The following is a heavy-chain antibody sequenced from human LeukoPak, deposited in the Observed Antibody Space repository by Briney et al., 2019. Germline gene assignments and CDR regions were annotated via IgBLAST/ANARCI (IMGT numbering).Heavy chain of an antibody. D-gene: IGHD1-26*01. CDR1: GFTFSDYY. V-gene: IGHV4-34*01. Sequence: GSLRLSCAASGFTFSDYYMSWIRQAPGKGLEWIGEINHTGGTNYNPSLKSRVTISGDTSKNQFSLKLSSVTATDTAMYYCARRPRNSGTYDGPSGLDYWGQGTPVTVSS. CDR2: INHTGGT. CDR3: ARRPRNSGTYDGPSGLDY. J-gene: IGHJ4*02.